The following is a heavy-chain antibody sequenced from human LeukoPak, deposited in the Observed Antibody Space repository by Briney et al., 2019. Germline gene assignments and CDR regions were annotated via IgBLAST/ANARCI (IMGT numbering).Heavy chain of an antibody. CDR1: GFTFSSNY. V-gene: IGHV3-66*02. CDR3: AREGRECSSTSCYTHYDAFDI. D-gene: IGHD2-2*02. CDR2: IYSGGST. Sequence: PGGSLRLSCAASGFTFSSNYMSWVRQAPGKGLEWVSVIYSGGSTYYADSVKGRFTISRDNSKNTLYLQMNSLRAEDTAVYYCAREGRECSSTSCYTHYDAFDIWGQGTMVTVSS. J-gene: IGHJ3*02.